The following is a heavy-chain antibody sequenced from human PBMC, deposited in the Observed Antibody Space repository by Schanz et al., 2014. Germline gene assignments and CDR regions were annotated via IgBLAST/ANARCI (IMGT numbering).Heavy chain of an antibody. Sequence: EVQLVESGGGLIQPGGSLRLSCAASGYTVSSNYMSWVRQAPGKGLEWVATITSSGGNAYYADSVRGRFTISRDNAKNSLFLQMHSLRADDTAVYYCARSTYYDILTGQTHTRVDVRYFDLWGRGTLVTVSS. D-gene: IGHD3-9*01. V-gene: IGHV3-21*01. J-gene: IGHJ2*01. CDR2: ITSSGGNA. CDR1: GYTVSSNY. CDR3: ARSTYYDILTGQTHTRVDVRYFDL.